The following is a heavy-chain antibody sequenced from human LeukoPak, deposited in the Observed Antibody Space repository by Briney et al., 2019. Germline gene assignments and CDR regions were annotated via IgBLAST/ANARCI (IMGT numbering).Heavy chain of an antibody. CDR1: GFTFSSSG. Sequence: PGGSLRLSCAASGFTFSSSGMSWVRQAPGKGLEWVSAISGSGGSTYYADSVKGRFTISRDNSKNTLYLQMNSLRAEDTAVYYCARAARYCTKWLRCETIDYWGQGTLVTVSS. V-gene: IGHV3-23*01. D-gene: IGHD5-12*01. J-gene: IGHJ4*02. CDR3: ARAARYCTKWLRCETIDY. CDR2: ISGSGGST.